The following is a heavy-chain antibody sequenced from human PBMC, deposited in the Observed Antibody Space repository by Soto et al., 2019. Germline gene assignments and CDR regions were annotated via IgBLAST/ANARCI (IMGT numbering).Heavy chain of an antibody. D-gene: IGHD2-15*01. J-gene: IGHJ4*02. V-gene: IGHV3-21*01. CDR1: GFTFGSYS. CDR3: ARVRSGQKRSYFDY. CDR2: ISSSSSYI. Sequence: GGSLRLSCAASGFTFGSYSMNWVRQAPGRGLEWVSSISSSSSYIYYADSVKGRFTISRDNAKNSLYLQMNSLRAEDTAVYYCARVRSGQKRSYFDYWGQGTLVTVSS.